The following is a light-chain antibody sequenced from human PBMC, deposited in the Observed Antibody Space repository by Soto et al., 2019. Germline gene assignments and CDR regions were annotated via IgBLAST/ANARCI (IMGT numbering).Light chain of an antibody. CDR3: QQYGGSPIT. Sequence: VVLTQSPGTLSLSPGGRATLCCRASQSVSRRLAWYQQRPGQSPRLLISGASMRASGVPVRFIGSGSGTDFTLTITRLEPEDFAVYYCQQYGGSPITFGLGTRLEIK. J-gene: IGKJ5*01. V-gene: IGKV3-20*01. CDR1: QSVSRR. CDR2: GAS.